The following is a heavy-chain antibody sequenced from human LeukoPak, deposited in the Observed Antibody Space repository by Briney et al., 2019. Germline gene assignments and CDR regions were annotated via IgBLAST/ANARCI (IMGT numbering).Heavy chain of an antibody. CDR2: MNPNSANT. J-gene: IGHJ5*02. V-gene: IGHV1-8*01. Sequence: ASVKVSFTGSGYTFTIYDINWVRQAPGQGLEWMGWMNPNSANTGYAQKFQGRVTMTRNTAISTAYMELSSLRSEDTAVYYCARVPSGGNKFDPWGQGTLVTVSS. CDR1: GYTFTIYD. CDR3: ARVPSGGNKFDP. D-gene: IGHD6-25*01.